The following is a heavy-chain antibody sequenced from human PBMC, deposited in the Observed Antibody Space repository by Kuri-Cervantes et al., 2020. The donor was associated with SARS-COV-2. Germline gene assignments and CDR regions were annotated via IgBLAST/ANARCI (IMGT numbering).Heavy chain of an antibody. CDR1: GFSFSSFG. Sequence: GESLKISCAASGFSFSSFGMHWVRQASGKGLEWVGRVRGKANNYATAYAASVKGRFTISRDDSKNMAYLQMNSLKTEDTAVYYCTRDNFWSGFFDYWGQGTLVTVSS. J-gene: IGHJ4*02. D-gene: IGHD3-3*01. CDR2: VRGKANNYAT. CDR3: TRDNFWSGFFDY. V-gene: IGHV3-73*01.